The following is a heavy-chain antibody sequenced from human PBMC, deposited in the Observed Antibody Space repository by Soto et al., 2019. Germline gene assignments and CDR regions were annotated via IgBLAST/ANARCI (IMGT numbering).Heavy chain of an antibody. D-gene: IGHD4-4*01. Sequence: QVQLVESGGGVVQPGRSLRLSCAASGFTFSSYAMHWVRQAPGKGLEWVAVISFDGSNKYYADSVKGRFTISRDNSNNWLYVQMISLRAEDTAVYYSARDYSRFDYWGQGTLVTVSS. CDR3: ARDYSRFDY. CDR2: ISFDGSNK. V-gene: IGHV3-30-3*01. CDR1: GFTFSSYA. J-gene: IGHJ4*02.